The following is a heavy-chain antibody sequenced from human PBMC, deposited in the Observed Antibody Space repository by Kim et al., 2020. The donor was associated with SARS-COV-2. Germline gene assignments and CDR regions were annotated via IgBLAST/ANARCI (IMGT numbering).Heavy chain of an antibody. J-gene: IGHJ5*02. CDR3: ARRWMVRGERFDP. V-gene: IGHV4-39*01. D-gene: IGHD3-10*01. Sequence: SETLSLTCTVSGGSISSSSYYWGWIRQPPGKGLEWIGSIYYSGSTYYNPSLKSRVTISVDTSKNQFSLKLSSVTAADTAVYYCARRWMVRGERFDPWGQGTLVTVSS. CDR2: IYYSGST. CDR1: GGSISSSSYY.